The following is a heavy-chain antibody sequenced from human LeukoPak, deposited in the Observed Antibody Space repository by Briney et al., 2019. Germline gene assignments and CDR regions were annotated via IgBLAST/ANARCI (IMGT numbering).Heavy chain of an antibody. D-gene: IGHD6-19*01. CDR2: IYHIGST. CDR1: GYSISSVYY. CDR3: ASTRTSSPTDPYSSGPSYY. V-gene: IGHV4-38-2*01. J-gene: IGHJ4*02. Sequence: SVTRCLTCSVAGYSISSVYYWCWFWQPPGKGLECSVSIYHIGSTYYNPSLKSRVTISVDTSKNQFSLKLSSVTAADTAVYYCASTRTSSPTDPYSSGPSYYWGQGTLVTVSS.